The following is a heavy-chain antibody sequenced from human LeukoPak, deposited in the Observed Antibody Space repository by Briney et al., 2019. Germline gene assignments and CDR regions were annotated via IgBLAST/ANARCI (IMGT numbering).Heavy chain of an antibody. D-gene: IGHD3-10*01. V-gene: IGHV3-23*01. CDR1: GFTFSSYA. J-gene: IGHJ5*02. CDR3: AKAGGWFGELLQTSADNWFDP. Sequence: GGSLRLSCAASGFTFSSYAMSWVRQAPGKGLEWVSVISGSGGSTYYADSVKGRFTISRDNSKNTLYLQLNSLRAEDTAVYYCAKAGGWFGELLQTSADNWFDPWGQGTLVTVSS. CDR2: ISGSGGST.